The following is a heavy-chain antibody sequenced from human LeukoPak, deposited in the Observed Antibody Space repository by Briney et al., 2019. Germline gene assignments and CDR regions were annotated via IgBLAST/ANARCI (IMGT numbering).Heavy chain of an antibody. V-gene: IGHV5-51*01. CDR2: IYPGDSDT. Sequence: GESLTISCQASGYRFTGYWIGWVRQMPGKGLELMGIIYPGDSDTNYSPSFQDRVTVSADKSVTTAYLQWGSLRASDTAIYYCVRQEDFGASGTYDFWGRGTLVTVSS. CDR1: GYRFTGYW. CDR3: VRQEDFGASGTYDF. J-gene: IGHJ4*02. D-gene: IGHD2-2*01.